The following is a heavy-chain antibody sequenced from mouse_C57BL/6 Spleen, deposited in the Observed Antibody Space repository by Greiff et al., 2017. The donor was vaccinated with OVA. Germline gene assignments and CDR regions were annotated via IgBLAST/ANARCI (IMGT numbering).Heavy chain of an antibody. V-gene: IGHV5-17*01. CDR3: ARKDPFYDYDEGYAMDY. J-gene: IGHJ4*01. CDR2: ISSGSSTI. CDR1: GFTFSDYG. D-gene: IGHD2-4*01. Sequence: EVQLVESGGGLVKPGGSLKLSCAASGFTFSDYGMHWVRQAPEKGLEWVAYISSGSSTIYYADTVKGRFTISRDNAKNTLFLQMTSLRSEDTAMYYCARKDPFYDYDEGYAMDYWGQGTSVTVSS.